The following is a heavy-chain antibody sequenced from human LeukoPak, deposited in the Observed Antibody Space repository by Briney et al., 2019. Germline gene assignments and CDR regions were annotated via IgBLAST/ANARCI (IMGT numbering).Heavy chain of an antibody. CDR1: GFTFSSYS. D-gene: IGHD6-19*01. CDR2: ISSSSSYI. Sequence: GGSLRLSCAAPGFTFSSYSMNWVRQAPGKGLEWVSSISSSSSYIYYADSVKGRFTISRDNAKNSLYLQMNSLRAEDTAVYYCARDPLSSGWYGIASSGFDYWGQGTLVTVSS. CDR3: ARDPLSSGWYGIASSGFDY. V-gene: IGHV3-21*01. J-gene: IGHJ4*02.